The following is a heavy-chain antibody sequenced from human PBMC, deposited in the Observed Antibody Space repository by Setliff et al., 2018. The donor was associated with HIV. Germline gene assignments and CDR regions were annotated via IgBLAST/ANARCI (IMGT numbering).Heavy chain of an antibody. CDR3: ARDGGTYAIGDAFDV. D-gene: IGHD3-16*01. CDR1: GGSFSGYY. Sequence: SETLSLTCAVYGGSFSGYYWSWIRQPPGKGLEWIGEINHGGSTNYNPSLKSRVTISEDTSQNQFSLKLISVTAADTALYYCARDGGTYAIGDAFDVWGLGTMVTVSS. CDR2: INHGGST. J-gene: IGHJ3*01. V-gene: IGHV4-34*01.